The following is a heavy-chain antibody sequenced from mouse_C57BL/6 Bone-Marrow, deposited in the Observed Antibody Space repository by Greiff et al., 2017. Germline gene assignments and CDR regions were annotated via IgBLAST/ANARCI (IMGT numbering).Heavy chain of an antibody. V-gene: IGHV5-6*01. Sequence: EVKLVESGGDLVKPGGSLKLSCAASGFTFSSYGLSWVRQTPDKRLEWVATISSGGRYHYSPDSVKGRFTISRDNAKNTLYLQMSSLKSEDTAMYYCATLYYYGSSPFSFDYWGQGTTLTVSS. J-gene: IGHJ2*01. CDR3: ATLYYYGSSPFSFDY. CDR2: ISSGGRYH. CDR1: GFTFSSYG. D-gene: IGHD1-1*01.